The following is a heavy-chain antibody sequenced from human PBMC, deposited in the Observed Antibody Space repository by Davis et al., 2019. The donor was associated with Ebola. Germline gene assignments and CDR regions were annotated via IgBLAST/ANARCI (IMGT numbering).Heavy chain of an antibody. CDR3: ARGLMMVQGVSDY. CDR2: MNPNSGNT. Sequence: ASVKVSCKASGYTFTSYDINWVRQATGQGLEWMGWMNPNSGNTGYAQKFQGRVTITRNTSISTAYMELSSLRSEDTAVYYCARGLMMVQGVSDYWGQGILVTVSS. V-gene: IGHV1-8*03. D-gene: IGHD3-10*01. J-gene: IGHJ4*02. CDR1: GYTFTSYD.